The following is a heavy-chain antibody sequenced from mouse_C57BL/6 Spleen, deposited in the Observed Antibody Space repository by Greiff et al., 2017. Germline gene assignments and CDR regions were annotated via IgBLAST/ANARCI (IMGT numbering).Heavy chain of an antibody. Sequence: QVQLQQSGAELMKPGASVKLSCKATGYTFTGYWIEWVKQRPGHGLELIGEILPGSGSTNYNEKFKGKATFTADTSSNPAYMQLSSLTTEDPAIYYCARSYGYDDQYYAMDDWGQGTSVTVSA. D-gene: IGHD2-2*01. CDR2: ILPGSGST. CDR1: GYTFTGYW. V-gene: IGHV1-9*01. CDR3: ARSYGYDDQYYAMDD. J-gene: IGHJ4*01.